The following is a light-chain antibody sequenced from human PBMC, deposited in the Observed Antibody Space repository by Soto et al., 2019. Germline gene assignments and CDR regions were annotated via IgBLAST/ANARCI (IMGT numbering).Light chain of an antibody. CDR2: AAS. CDR1: QSVSNY. V-gene: IGKV3-11*01. Sequence: EIVLTQSPATLSLSPGERATLSCRASQSVSNYLAWYQQKPGQAPRLLISAASDRATGVPARFSGSWSGTDFTLTSSSLEPEDFGTFYCLQRADWPKITFGQGTRLEI. CDR3: LQRADWPKIT. J-gene: IGKJ5*01.